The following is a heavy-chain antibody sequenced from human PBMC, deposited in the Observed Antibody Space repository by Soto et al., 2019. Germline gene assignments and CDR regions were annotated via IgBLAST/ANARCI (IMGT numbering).Heavy chain of an antibody. CDR1: GGSISSGGYS. Sequence: QLQLQESGSGLVKPSQTLSLTCAVSGGSISSGGYSWSWIRQPPGKGLEWIGYIYHSGSTYYNPSLKSRVTISVDRSKNQFSLKLSSVTAADTAVYYCASTEASGDDAFDIWGQGTMVTVSS. V-gene: IGHV4-30-2*01. J-gene: IGHJ3*02. CDR3: ASTEASGDDAFDI. CDR2: IYHSGST.